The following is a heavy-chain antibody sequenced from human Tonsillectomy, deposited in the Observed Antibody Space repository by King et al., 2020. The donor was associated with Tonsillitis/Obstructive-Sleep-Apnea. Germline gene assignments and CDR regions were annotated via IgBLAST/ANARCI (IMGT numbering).Heavy chain of an antibody. V-gene: IGHV3-23*04. CDR1: GFTFSSYA. CDR2: ISGSGGST. D-gene: IGHD3-16*02. CDR3: ATLMITFGGVIVNGFDY. J-gene: IGHJ4*02. Sequence: VQLVESGGGLVQPWGSLRLSCAASGFTFSSYAMSWVRQAPGKGLEWGSAISGSGGSTYYADSVKGRFTISRDNSKNTRHLQMNSLRAEDTAVYYCATLMITFGGVIVNGFDYWGQGTLVTVSS.